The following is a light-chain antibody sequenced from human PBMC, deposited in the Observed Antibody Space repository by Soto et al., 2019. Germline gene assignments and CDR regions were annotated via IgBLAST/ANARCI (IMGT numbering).Light chain of an antibody. V-gene: IGLV1-40*01. J-gene: IGLJ2*01. CDR2: EVS. CDR1: SSNVGPADA. CDR3: SSYTNKNSYIL. Sequence: QSVLTQPPSVSGAPGQRVTISCTGASSNVGPADAVHWYQQFPGKAPKLIIVEVSDRPSGVSDRFSGSKSGNTASLTISGLQAEDEADYYCSSYTNKNSYILFGGGTKLTVL.